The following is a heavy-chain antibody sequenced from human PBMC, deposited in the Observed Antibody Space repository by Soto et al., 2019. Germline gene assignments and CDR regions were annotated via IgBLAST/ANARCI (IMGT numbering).Heavy chain of an antibody. CDR2: ISYDGTNK. CDR3: AKDPSLTELPYFDY. D-gene: IGHD1-7*01. J-gene: IGHJ4*02. V-gene: IGHV3-30-3*01. CDR1: GFTFSSYP. Sequence: QVQLVESGGGVVQPGRSLRLSCAASGFTFSSYPMHWVRQAPGMGLEWVAIISYDGTNKYYADSVKGRFTISRDNSKNTLYLQMNSLRPDDTAVYYCAKDPSLTELPYFDYWGQGTLVTVSS.